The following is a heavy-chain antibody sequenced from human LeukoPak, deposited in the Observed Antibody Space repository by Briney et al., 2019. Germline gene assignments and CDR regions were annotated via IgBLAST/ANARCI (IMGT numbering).Heavy chain of an antibody. J-gene: IGHJ4*02. V-gene: IGHV4-39*07. CDR1: GGSISSSSYY. CDR2: IYYSGST. CDR3: ARDQGSGWYGDYFDY. D-gene: IGHD6-19*01. Sequence: SETLSLTCTVSGGSISSSSYYWGWIRQPPGKGLGWIGSIYYSGSTYYNPSLKSRVTISVDTSKNQFSLKMSSVTAADTAVYYCARDQGSGWYGDYFDYWGQGTLVTVSS.